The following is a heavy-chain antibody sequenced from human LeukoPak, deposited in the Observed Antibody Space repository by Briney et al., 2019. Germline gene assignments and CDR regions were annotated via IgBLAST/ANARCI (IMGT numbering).Heavy chain of an antibody. D-gene: IGHD4-17*01. CDR1: GFSLSTSGVG. J-gene: IGHJ5*02. CDR3: AHSGTYGDYDWFDP. Sequence: SGPTLVKPTQTLTLTCTFSGFSLSTSGVGVGWIRQPPGKALEWLALIYWDDDKRYSPSLKSRLTITKDTSKNQMVLTMTNMDPVDTATYYCAHSGTYGDYDWFDPWGQGTLVTVSS. CDR2: IYWDDDK. V-gene: IGHV2-5*02.